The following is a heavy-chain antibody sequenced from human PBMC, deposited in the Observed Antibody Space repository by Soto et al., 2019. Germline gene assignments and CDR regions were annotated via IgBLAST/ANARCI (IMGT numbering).Heavy chain of an antibody. D-gene: IGHD3-22*01. CDR3: ARELRYYDSSGPNIHWYFDL. CDR1: GYTFTSYG. CDR2: ISAYNGNT. V-gene: IGHV1-18*04. J-gene: IGHJ2*01. Sequence: ASVKVSCKASGYTFTSYGMSWVRQAPGQGLEWMGWISAYNGNTNYAQKLQGRVTMTTDTSTSTAYMELRSLRSDDTAVYYCARELRYYDSSGPNIHWYFDLWGRGTLVTVPQ.